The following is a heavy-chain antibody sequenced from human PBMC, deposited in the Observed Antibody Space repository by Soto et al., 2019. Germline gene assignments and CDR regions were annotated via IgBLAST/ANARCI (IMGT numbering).Heavy chain of an antibody. Sequence: QAQLVQCGSEVKKPGASVKVSCKASGYSFTDFGVNWVRQAPGQGLEWLEWISAYNGNRVYAQSFQGRLTVTTDTTRDTSYLELTNLRSDDTAIYYCARGHVILTGWKFEFWGQGTLVTVSS. J-gene: IGHJ4*02. CDR3: ARGHVILTGWKFEF. V-gene: IGHV1-18*01. D-gene: IGHD1-1*01. CDR2: ISAYNGNR. CDR1: GYSFTDFG.